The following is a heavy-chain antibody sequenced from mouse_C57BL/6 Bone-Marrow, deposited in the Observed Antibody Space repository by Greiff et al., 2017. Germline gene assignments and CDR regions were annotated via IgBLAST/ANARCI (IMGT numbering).Heavy chain of an antibody. CDR3: VRHGDGFDY. Sequence: EVKVVESGGGLVQPKGSLKLSCAASGFSFNTYAMNWVRQAPGKGLEWVARIRSKSNNYATYYADSVKDRFTISRDDSESMLYLQMNNLKTEDTAMYYCVRHGDGFDYWGQGTTLTVSS. D-gene: IGHD3-3*01. V-gene: IGHV10-1*01. J-gene: IGHJ2*01. CDR2: IRSKSNNYAT. CDR1: GFSFNTYA.